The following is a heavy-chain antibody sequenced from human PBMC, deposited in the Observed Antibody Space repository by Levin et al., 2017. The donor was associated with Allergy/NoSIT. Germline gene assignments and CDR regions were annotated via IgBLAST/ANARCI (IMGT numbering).Heavy chain of an antibody. CDR1: GYTFTSYG. D-gene: IGHD3-9*01. CDR2: ISAYNGNT. Sequence: GGSLRLSCKASGYTFTSYGISWVRQAPGQGLEWMGWISAYNGNTNYAQKLQGRVTMTTDTSTSTAYMELRSLRSDDTAVYYCARGGDYDILTGDPALDYWGQGTLVTVSS. V-gene: IGHV1-18*01. J-gene: IGHJ4*02. CDR3: ARGGDYDILTGDPALDY.